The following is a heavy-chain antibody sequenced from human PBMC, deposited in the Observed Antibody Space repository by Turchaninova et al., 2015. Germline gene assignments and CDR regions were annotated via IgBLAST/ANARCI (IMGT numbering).Heavy chain of an antibody. CDR3: TTDPVGRKAVTATGDWFDP. V-gene: IGHV3-15*02. D-gene: IGHD6-19*01. CDR2: MKSISDGGTT. CDR1: GVTLRDTW. J-gene: IGHJ5*02. Sequence: ALGFPSVFIRLFCAASGVTLRDTWMSWVRQDPGRGLGWVGRMKSISDGGTTDYAASVQGRFYISRDDSENTLFLRMNSLKTDDTAVYFCTTDPVGRKAVTATGDWFDPWGQGTLVTVSS.